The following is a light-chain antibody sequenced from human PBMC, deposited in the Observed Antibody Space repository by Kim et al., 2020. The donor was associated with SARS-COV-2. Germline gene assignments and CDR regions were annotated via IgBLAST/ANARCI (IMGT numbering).Light chain of an antibody. V-gene: IGLV2-14*03. CDR1: SSDVGVYNS. J-gene: IGLJ1*01. CDR3: SSLTTTKILV. CDR2: DVS. Sequence: GQSVAISCTGTSSDVGVYNSVSWYQQQPGKAPKLMIHDVSNRPSGVSNRFSGSKSDNTASLTISGLQAEDEADYYCSSLTTTKILVFGTGTKVTVL.